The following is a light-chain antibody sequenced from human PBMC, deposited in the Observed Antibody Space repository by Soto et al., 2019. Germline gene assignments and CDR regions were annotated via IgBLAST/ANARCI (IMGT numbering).Light chain of an antibody. Sequence: QSVLTQPPSVSGAPGQRVTISCTGSSSNIGAGYDVHWYQKVPGTAPKLLIYGSSNRPSGVPDRFSGSKSGTSASLAITGLQAEDEADYYCQSHDSSLSAWVFGGGTKLTVL. V-gene: IGLV1-40*01. CDR2: GSS. J-gene: IGLJ3*02. CDR1: SSNIGAGYD. CDR3: QSHDSSLSAWV.